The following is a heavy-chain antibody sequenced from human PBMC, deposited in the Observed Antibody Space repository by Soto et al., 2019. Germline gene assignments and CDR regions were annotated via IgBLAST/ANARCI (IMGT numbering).Heavy chain of an antibody. V-gene: IGHV4-30-4*01. Sequence: QVQLQESGPGLVKPSQTLSLTCTVSGGSISSGDYYWSWIRQPPGKGLEWIGYIYYSGSTYYNPSLKSRVTISVDTTKNQFSLKLSSVTAADTAVYYCARERKSWGWLFDYWGQGTLVTVSS. CDR1: GGSISSGDYY. J-gene: IGHJ4*02. CDR3: ARERKSWGWLFDY. D-gene: IGHD3-22*01. CDR2: IYYSGST.